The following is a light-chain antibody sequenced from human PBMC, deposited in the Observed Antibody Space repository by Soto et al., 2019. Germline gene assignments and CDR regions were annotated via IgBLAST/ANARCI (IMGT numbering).Light chain of an antibody. CDR3: QQYGSSLFT. CDR1: QSVSSSY. V-gene: IGKV3-20*01. J-gene: IGKJ3*01. Sequence: EIVLTQSPGTLSLSPGERATLSCRASQSVSSSYLAWYQQKPGQAPRLLIYGASSRATGIPDRFSGSGSGKDFTLTINRLEPEDFAVYYCQQYGSSLFTFGPGTKVDIK. CDR2: GAS.